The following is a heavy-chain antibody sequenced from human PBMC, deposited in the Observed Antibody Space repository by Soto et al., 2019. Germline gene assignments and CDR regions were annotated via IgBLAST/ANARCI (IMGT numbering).Heavy chain of an antibody. J-gene: IGHJ3*02. V-gene: IGHV3-23*01. CDR1: GFTFSSYA. Sequence: GGSLRLSCAASGFTFSSYAMSWVRQAPGKGLEWVSGISGSGGSTYYADFVKGRFTISRDKSKNTLYLQMNSLRAEDTAVYYCAKDIVVVVDAGDAFDIWGQGTMVTVSS. CDR3: AKDIVVVVDAGDAFDI. D-gene: IGHD2-15*01. CDR2: ISGSGGST.